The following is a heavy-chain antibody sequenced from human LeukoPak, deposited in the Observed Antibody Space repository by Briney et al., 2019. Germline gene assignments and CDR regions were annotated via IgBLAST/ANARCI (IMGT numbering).Heavy chain of an antibody. D-gene: IGHD2-15*01. CDR3: ARDRQGGSFDY. CDR2: IKPSSSII. V-gene: IGHV3-48*02. CDR1: GFSFSSYD. Sequence: GGSLRLSCAASGFSFSSYDMNWVRQAPGKGLEWVSFIKPSSSIIYYAGSVKGRFTVSRDNAKNSLYLQMNSLSDEDMAVYYCARDRQGGSFDYWGQGTLVTVSS. J-gene: IGHJ4*02.